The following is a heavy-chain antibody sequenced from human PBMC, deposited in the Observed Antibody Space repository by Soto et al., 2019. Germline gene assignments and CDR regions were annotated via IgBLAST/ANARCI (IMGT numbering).Heavy chain of an antibody. CDR1: GYIFVNYG. Sequence: QVQLVQSGDEVKKPGASVKVSCKASGYIFVNYGIAWVRQAPGQGLEWMGWISPYTGNTHSATKVQGRLTMTTDTSTSTAYMDLRSLTSDDTAVYYCVMVDNYVTPTPQDVWGQGTTFTVSS. V-gene: IGHV1-18*01. D-gene: IGHD3-16*01. CDR3: VMVDNYVTPTPQDV. CDR2: ISPYTGNT. J-gene: IGHJ6*02.